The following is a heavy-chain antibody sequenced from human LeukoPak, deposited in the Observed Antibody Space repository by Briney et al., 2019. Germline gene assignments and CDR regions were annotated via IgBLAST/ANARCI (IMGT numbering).Heavy chain of an antibody. CDR2: INPGDSDT. J-gene: IGHJ5*02. Sequence: LGESQKISCEGSGYSYTRYWIGWVRQMPGKGLEWMGIINPGDSDTRYSPSFQGQVTISADKSISTAYLQWSSLKATDTAMYYCARAPNQLLQSDWFDPWGQGTLVTVSS. CDR1: GYSYTRYW. D-gene: IGHD2-2*01. V-gene: IGHV5-51*01. CDR3: ARAPNQLLQSDWFDP.